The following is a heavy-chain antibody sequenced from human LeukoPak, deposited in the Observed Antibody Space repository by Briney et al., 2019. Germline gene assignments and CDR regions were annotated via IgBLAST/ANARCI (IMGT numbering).Heavy chain of an antibody. V-gene: IGHV3-7*03. J-gene: IGHJ4*02. D-gene: IGHD1/OR15-1a*01. CDR3: AKGTKPVMTIPDY. CDR1: GFTSSIYW. CDR2: INQDGSEK. Sequence: GGSLRLSCAASGFTSSIYWMTWVRQAPGKGLEWVANINQDGSEKYYVNSVKGRFTISRDNAKNSLFLQMNSLRAEDTAMYYCAKGTKPVMTIPDYWGQGILVTVSS.